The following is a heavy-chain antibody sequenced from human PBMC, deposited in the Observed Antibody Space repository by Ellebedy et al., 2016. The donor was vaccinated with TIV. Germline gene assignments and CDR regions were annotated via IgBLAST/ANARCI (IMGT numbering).Heavy chain of an antibody. V-gene: IGHV3-30*03. D-gene: IGHD3-10*01. CDR1: GFIFNSHG. J-gene: IGHJ6*03. CDR3: ARVQRRITMLRGVFYMDV. CDR2: ISSHGMTT. Sequence: PGGSLRLSCAASGFIFNSHGMHWVRQAPGKGLEWVAVISSHGMTTYYADSVKGRFTMSRDNAKNSVFLQMNSLRADDTAVYFCARVQRRITMLRGVFYMDVWGKGTTVTVSS.